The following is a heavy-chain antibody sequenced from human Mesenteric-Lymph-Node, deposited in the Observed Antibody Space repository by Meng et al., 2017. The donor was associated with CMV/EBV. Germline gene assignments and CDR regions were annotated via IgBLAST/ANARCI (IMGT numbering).Heavy chain of an antibody. CDR1: GFTFDDYA. CDR3: ARDRRDGYFDY. V-gene: IGHV3-9*01. J-gene: IGHJ4*02. CDR2: ISWNSGSI. D-gene: IGHD5-24*01. Sequence: SLKISCAASGFTFDDYAMHWVRQAPGKGLEWVSGISWNSGSIGYADSVKGRFTISRDNAKNSLYLQMNSLRAEDTAVYYCARDRRDGYFDYWGQGTLVTVSS.